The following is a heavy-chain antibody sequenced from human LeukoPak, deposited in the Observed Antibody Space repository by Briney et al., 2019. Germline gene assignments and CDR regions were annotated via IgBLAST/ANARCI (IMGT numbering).Heavy chain of an antibody. J-gene: IGHJ4*02. D-gene: IGHD2-15*01. CDR1: GFTFSSYS. CDR2: IRYDGSNK. CDR3: AKEGYCSGGSCYVFDS. V-gene: IGHV3-30*02. Sequence: GGSLRLSCAASGFTFSSYSMNWVRQAPGKGLEWVAFIRYDGSNKYYADSVKGRFTISRDNSKKTLYLQMNSLRAEDTAVYYCAKEGYCSGGSCYVFDSWGQGTLVTVSS.